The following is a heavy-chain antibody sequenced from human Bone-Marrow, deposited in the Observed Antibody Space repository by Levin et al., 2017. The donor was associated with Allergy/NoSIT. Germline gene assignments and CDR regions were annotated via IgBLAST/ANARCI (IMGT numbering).Heavy chain of an antibody. CDR1: GGSMSAYY. V-gene: IGHV4-59*01. D-gene: IGHD3-10*01. J-gene: IGHJ4*02. Sequence: SQTLSLTCTVSGGSMSAYYWTWIRQPPGKGLEWVGHIYYSGSYYSGTTNYNPSLKSRVTISVGTSKNQFSLRLTSVTAADTAVYYCARVLYGSGSHPFDYWGQGSLVTVSS. CDR3: ARVLYGSGSHPFDY. CDR2: IYYSGSYYSGTT.